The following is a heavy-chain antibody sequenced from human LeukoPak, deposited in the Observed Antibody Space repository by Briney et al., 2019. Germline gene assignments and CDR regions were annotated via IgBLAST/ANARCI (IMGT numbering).Heavy chain of an antibody. CDR1: GFTLSNYW. Sequence: GGSRRLSCAASGFTLSNYWMHWVRQAPGKGLVWVSRINADGSSASYADSVKGRFTISRDNAKNTLYQQMNSLRAEDTAMYYCARDYGRSRDYGMDVWGQGTTVTVSS. V-gene: IGHV3-74*01. D-gene: IGHD3-10*01. J-gene: IGHJ6*02. CDR3: ARDYGRSRDYGMDV. CDR2: INADGSSA.